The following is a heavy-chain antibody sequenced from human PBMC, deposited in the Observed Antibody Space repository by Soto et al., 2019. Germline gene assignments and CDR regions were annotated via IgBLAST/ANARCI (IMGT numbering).Heavy chain of an antibody. J-gene: IGHJ4*02. CDR2: INKSGGST. D-gene: IGHD1-1*01. CDR1: GFTLISFA. CDR3: AKDPPTTGTTFDY. Sequence: GGSVRFSCASSGFTLISFAMSWVGQAPRKGLDWDSTINKSGGSTYYADYVKGRFTISRDNSKKILFLQITGPRAEDRAVYYCAKDPPTTGTTFDYWGRGTVVTVSS. V-gene: IGHV3-23*01.